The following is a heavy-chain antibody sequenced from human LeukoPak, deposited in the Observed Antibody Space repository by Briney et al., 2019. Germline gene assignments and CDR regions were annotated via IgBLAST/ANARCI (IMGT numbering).Heavy chain of an antibody. J-gene: IGHJ4*02. V-gene: IGHV4-59*01. CDR2: IFYSGST. CDR3: AVKVAATGYY. Sequence: SETLSLTCTVSGGSISNYYWSWIRQPPGKGLEWIGYIFYSGSTNYNPSLKSRVTISVDTSKNQFSLQLSSVTAADTAVYYCAVKVAATGYYWGQGTLVTVSS. CDR1: GGSISNYY. D-gene: IGHD6-13*01.